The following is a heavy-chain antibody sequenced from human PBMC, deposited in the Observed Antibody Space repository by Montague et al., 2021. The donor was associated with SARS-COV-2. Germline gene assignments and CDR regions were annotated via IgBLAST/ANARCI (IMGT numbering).Heavy chain of an antibody. J-gene: IGHJ3*02. CDR2: IYYSRST. V-gene: IGHV4-61*01. D-gene: IGHD2-15*01. Sequence: SETLSLTYAVSGGSISSGSYYWSWIRQPPGKGLEWIGYIYYSRSTNYNPSLKSRVTISVDTSKNQFSLKVRSVTAADTAVYYCARRRERWSDAFDIWGQGTMVTVSS. CDR3: ARRRERWSDAFDI. CDR1: GGSISSGSYY.